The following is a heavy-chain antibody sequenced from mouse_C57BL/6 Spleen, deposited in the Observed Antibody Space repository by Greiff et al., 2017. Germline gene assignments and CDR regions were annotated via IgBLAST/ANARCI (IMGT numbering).Heavy chain of an antibody. CDR3: TYYSNYVDYAMDY. CDR2: IDPENGDT. J-gene: IGHJ4*01. CDR1: GFNIKDDY. D-gene: IGHD2-5*01. Sequence: EVQLQESGAELVRPGASVKLSCTASGFNIKDDYMHWVKQRPEQGLEWIGWIDPENGDTEYASKFQGKATITADTSSNTAYLQLSSLTSEDTAVYYCTYYSNYVDYAMDYWGQGTSVTVSS. V-gene: IGHV14-4*01.